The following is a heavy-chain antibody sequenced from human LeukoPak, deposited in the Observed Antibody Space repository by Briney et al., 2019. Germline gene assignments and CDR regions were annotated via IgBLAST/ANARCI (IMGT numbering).Heavy chain of an antibody. CDR3: ARGENYYGSYYYYMGV. J-gene: IGHJ6*03. D-gene: IGHD3-10*01. CDR2: IYYSGST. Sequence: SETLSLTCTVSGGSISSGGYYWSWIRQHPGKGLEWIGYIYYSGSTYYNPSLKSRVTISVDTSKNQFSLKLSSVTAADTAVYYCARGENYYGSYYYYMGVWGKGTTVTVSS. V-gene: IGHV4-31*03. CDR1: GGSISSGGYY.